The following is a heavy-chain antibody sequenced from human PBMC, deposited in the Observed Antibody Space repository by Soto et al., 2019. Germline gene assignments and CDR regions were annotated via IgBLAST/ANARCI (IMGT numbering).Heavy chain of an antibody. CDR3: IQSRCGGDCLQSYASHYYYGMDV. CDR1: GFSLSSSGMG. Sequence: SRATLVNPTQTLTLTCTSPGFSLSSSGMGVGWIRQPPGKALEWLALIYWDDDKRYSPSLRSRLTINKDTSKNQVVLTMTNMDPVDTATYYCIQSRCGGDCLQSYASHYYYGMDVWGQGTTVTVSS. D-gene: IGHD2-21*02. J-gene: IGHJ6*02. V-gene: IGHV2-5*02. CDR2: IYWDDDK.